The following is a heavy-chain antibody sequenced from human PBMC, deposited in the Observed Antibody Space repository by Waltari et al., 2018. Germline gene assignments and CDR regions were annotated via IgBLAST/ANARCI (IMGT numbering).Heavy chain of an antibody. Sequence: QVQLVQSGAEVKKPGSSVKVSCKASGGTFSSYAISWVRQAPGQGLEWMGRIIPIFVTANYAQKFQGRVTITADKSTNTAYRELSSLRSEDTAVYYCARTIAAAGINWYFDLWGRGTLVTVSS. CDR3: ARTIAAAGINWYFDL. J-gene: IGHJ2*01. CDR1: GGTFSSYA. D-gene: IGHD6-13*01. V-gene: IGHV1-69*08. CDR2: IIPIFVTA.